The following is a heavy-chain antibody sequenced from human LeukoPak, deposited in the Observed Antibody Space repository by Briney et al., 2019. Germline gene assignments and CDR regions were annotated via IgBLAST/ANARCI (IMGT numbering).Heavy chain of an antibody. Sequence: GGSLRLSCAASGFTFSDYYMSWIRQAPGKGLEWVSYISSSGSTIYYADSVKGRFTLPRHNAKNSLYLQMNTLSAEDTAVYYCARVTDSSAFDYWGQGTLVTVSS. D-gene: IGHD3-22*01. CDR3: ARVTDSSAFDY. V-gene: IGHV3-11*04. CDR1: GFTFSDYY. J-gene: IGHJ4*02. CDR2: ISSSGSTI.